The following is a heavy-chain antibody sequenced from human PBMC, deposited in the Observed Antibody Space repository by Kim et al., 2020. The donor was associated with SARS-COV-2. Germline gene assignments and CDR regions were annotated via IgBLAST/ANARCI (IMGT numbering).Heavy chain of an antibody. D-gene: IGHD3-3*01. CDR2: INHSGST. J-gene: IGHJ5*02. V-gene: IGHV4-34*01. CDR3: ARGDFIEITIFGVVPGGDWFDP. Sequence: SETLSLTCAVYGGSFSGYYWSWIRQPPGKGLEWIGEINHSGSTNYNPSLKSRVTISVDTSKNQFSLKLSSVTAADTAVYYCARGDFIEITIFGVVPGGDWFDPWGQGTLVTVSS. CDR1: GGSFSGYY.